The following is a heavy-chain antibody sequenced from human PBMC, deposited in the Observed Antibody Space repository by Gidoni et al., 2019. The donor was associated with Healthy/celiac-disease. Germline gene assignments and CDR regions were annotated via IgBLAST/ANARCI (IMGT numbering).Heavy chain of an antibody. Sequence: EVQLVQSGAEVKKPGESLRISCKGSGYSFTSYWISWVRQMPGKGLEWMGRIDPSDSYTNYSPSFQGHVTISADKSISTAYLQWSSLKASDTAMYYCARLGREGMIVAKYYYYYGMDVWGQGTTVTVSS. V-gene: IGHV5-10-1*03. CDR1: GYSFTSYW. CDR2: IDPSDSYT. D-gene: IGHD3-22*01. J-gene: IGHJ6*02. CDR3: ARLGREGMIVAKYYYYYGMDV.